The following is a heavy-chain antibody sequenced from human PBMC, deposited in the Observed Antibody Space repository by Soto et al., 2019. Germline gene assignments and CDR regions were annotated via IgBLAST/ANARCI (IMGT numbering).Heavy chain of an antibody. Sequence: SETLSLTCTVSGGSISNYYWSWIRQPPGRGLEWIGHIFYSGSTNYNPALKSRVTISVDTSKSQFSLKLTSVTAADTAVYYCARAHYGSGSYYEFDYWGQGTLVTVSS. CDR2: IFYSGST. D-gene: IGHD3-10*01. J-gene: IGHJ4*02. CDR3: ARAHYGSGSYYEFDY. CDR1: GGSISNYY. V-gene: IGHV4-59*12.